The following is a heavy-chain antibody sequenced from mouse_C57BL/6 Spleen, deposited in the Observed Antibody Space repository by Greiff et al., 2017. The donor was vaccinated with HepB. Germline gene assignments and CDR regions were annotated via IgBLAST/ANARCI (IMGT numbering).Heavy chain of an antibody. D-gene: IGHD1-1*01. CDR1: GYAFTNYL. Sequence: VMLVESGAELVRPGTSVKVSCKASGYAFTNYLIEWVKQRPGQGLEWIGVINPGSGGTNYNEKFKGKATLTADKSSSTAYMQLSSMTSEDAAVYVCARSKNYGSSLFDYWGQGTTLTVSS. CDR2: INPGSGGT. V-gene: IGHV1-54*01. J-gene: IGHJ2*01. CDR3: ARSKNYGSSLFDY.